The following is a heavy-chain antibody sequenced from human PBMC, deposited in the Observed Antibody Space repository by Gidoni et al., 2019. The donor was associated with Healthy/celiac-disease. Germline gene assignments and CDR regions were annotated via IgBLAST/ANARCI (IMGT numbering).Heavy chain of an antibody. J-gene: IGHJ4*02. Sequence: QVQLVQSGAEVKKPGASVTVSCKASGYTFTGYNMPWVRQAPGQGLEWMGWINPNSGGTNYAQTFQGRVTMTRDTSISTAYMELSRLRSDDTAVYYCARNEPRWLALDYWGQGTLVTVSS. CDR3: ARNEPRWLALDY. CDR2: INPNSGGT. D-gene: IGHD6-19*01. V-gene: IGHV1-2*02. CDR1: GYTFTGYN.